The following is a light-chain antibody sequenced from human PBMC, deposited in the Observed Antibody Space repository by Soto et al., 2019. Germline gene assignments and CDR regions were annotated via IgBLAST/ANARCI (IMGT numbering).Light chain of an antibody. V-gene: IGKV3D-20*02. CDR3: QERSHWT. CDR1: QSVSSN. CDR2: GAS. J-gene: IGKJ1*01. Sequence: EIVMTQSPATLSVSPGERATLSCRASQSVSSNLAWYQQKPGQAPRLLIYGASSRATGIPDRFSGSGSGTDFTLTISRLEPEDFAVYYCQERSHWTFGRGTKVDIK.